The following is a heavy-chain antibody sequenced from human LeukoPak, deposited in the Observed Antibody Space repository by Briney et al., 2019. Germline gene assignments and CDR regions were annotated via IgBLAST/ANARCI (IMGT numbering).Heavy chain of an antibody. V-gene: IGHV4-39*01. J-gene: IGHJ5*02. D-gene: IGHD1-26*01. CDR2: IYYSGST. CDR3: ARDSGSYSFT. CDR1: GGSISSSSYY. Sequence: SETLSLTCTVSGGSISSSSYYWGWIRQPPGKGLEWIGSIYYSGSTYYNPSLKSRVTISVDTSKNQFSLKLSSVTAADTAVYYCARDSGSYSFTWGRGTLVTVSS.